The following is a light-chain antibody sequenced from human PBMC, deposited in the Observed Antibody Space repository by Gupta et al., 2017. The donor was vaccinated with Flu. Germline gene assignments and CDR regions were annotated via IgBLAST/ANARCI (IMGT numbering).Light chain of an antibody. CDR2: DVS. CDR3: CSYAGSYTYV. Sequence: QSALTLPRSVYGCFCQSVSFSCPGTSSDGGGYNYVSWYQQHPGKAPKLMIYDVSKRPSGVPDRFSGSKSGNTASLTISGLQAEDEGDYYCCSYAGSYTYVFGTGTKVTVL. V-gene: IGLV2-11*01. CDR1: SSDGGGYNY. J-gene: IGLJ1*01.